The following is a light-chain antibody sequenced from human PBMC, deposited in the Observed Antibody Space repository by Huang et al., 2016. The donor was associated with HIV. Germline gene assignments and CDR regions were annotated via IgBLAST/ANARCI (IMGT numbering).Light chain of an antibody. CDR1: QSVLYSSNNKNY. CDR3: QQYYSTSYT. J-gene: IGKJ2*01. CDR2: WAS. Sequence: DIVLTQSPDSLAVSLGERATINCKSSQSVLYSSNNKNYLTWYQHEPGQPPKLLIYWASTRECGVPDRFSGSGSGTDFTRTISSLQAEDVAVYYCQQYYSTSYTFGQGTKLEVK. V-gene: IGKV4-1*01.